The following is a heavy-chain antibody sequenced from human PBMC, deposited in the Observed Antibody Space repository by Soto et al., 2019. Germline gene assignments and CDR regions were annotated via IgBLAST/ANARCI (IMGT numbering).Heavy chain of an antibody. Sequence: SETLSLTCAVYGGSFSGYYWSWIRQPPGKGLEWIGEINHSGSTNYNPSLKSRVTISVDTSKNQFSLKLSSVTAADTAVYYCARTNRIFIAAAGAYYYYYYGMDVWGQGTTVTVSS. CDR1: GGSFSGYY. J-gene: IGHJ6*02. CDR2: INHSGST. CDR3: ARTNRIFIAAAGAYYYYYYGMDV. D-gene: IGHD6-13*01. V-gene: IGHV4-34*01.